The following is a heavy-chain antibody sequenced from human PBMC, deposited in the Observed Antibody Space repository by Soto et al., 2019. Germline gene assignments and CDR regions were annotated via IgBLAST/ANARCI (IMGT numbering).Heavy chain of an antibody. CDR2: TYYRSKWYN. Sequence: SQTLSLTCAISGDSVSSNSAAWNWIRQSPSRGLEWLGRTYYRSKWYNDYAVSVKSRITINPDTSKNQFSLQLNSVTPEDTAVYYCARSILRYFDCRERFAYWGQGTLVTVSS. V-gene: IGHV6-1*01. J-gene: IGHJ4*02. CDR1: GDSVSSNSAA. D-gene: IGHD3-9*01. CDR3: ARSILRYFDCRERFAY.